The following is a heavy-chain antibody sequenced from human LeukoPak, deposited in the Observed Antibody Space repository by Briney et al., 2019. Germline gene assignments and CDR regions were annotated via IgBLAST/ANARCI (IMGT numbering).Heavy chain of an antibody. CDR3: AKDPSDLGGSGSNNYFDC. CDR2: ITYSSGYT. D-gene: IGHD3-10*01. V-gene: IGHV3-23*01. J-gene: IGHJ4*02. Sequence: GGSLRLSCAASGFTFSSYDMSWVRQAPGKGLEWVSGITYSSGYTYYADSVKGRFTISRDNSRNTLYLQMNCLRAEDTAVYYCAKDPSDLGGSGSNNYFDCWGQGTLVTVSS. CDR1: GFTFSSYD.